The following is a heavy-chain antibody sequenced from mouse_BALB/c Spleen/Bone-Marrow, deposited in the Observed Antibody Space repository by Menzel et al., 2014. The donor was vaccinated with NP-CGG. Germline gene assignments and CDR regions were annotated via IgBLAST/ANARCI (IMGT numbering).Heavy chain of an antibody. CDR2: ISSGSTAI. CDR1: GFTFSSFG. V-gene: IGHV5-17*02. CDR3: ARGGNWDDFDV. Sequence: VQLVESGGGLVQPGGSRKLSCAASGFTFSSFGMHWVRQAPEKGLEWVAYISSGSTAICYADTVKGRFTISRDNPKNTLFLQMTSLRSEDTAMYYCARGGNWDDFDVWGAGTTVTVSS. D-gene: IGHD4-1*01. J-gene: IGHJ1*01.